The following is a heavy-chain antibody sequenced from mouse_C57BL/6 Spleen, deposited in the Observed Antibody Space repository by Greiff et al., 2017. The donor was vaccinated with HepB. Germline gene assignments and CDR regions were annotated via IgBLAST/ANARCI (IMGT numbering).Heavy chain of an antibody. J-gene: IGHJ3*01. Sequence: EVKLMESGGGLVKPGGSLKLSCAASGFTFSSYAMSWVRQTPEKRLEWVATISDGGSYTYYPDNVKGRFTISRDNAKNNLYLQMSHLKSEDTAMYYCARDRLGQFAYWGQGTLVTVSA. D-gene: IGHD4-1*01. CDR2: ISDGGSYT. CDR3: ARDRLGQFAY. V-gene: IGHV5-4*01. CDR1: GFTFSSYA.